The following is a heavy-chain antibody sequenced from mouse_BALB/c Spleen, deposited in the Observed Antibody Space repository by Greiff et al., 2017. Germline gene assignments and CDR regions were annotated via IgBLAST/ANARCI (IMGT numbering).Heavy chain of an antibody. V-gene: IGHV14-3*02. J-gene: IGHJ3*01. Sequence: VQLQQSGAELVKPGASVKLSCTASGFNIKDTYMHWVKQRPEQGLEWIGRINPANGNTKYDPKFQGKATITADTSSNTAYLQLSSLTSEDTAVYYCAYSSGYPFAYWGQGTLVTVSA. CDR2: INPANGNT. D-gene: IGHD3-1*01. CDR3: AYSSGYPFAY. CDR1: GFNIKDTY.